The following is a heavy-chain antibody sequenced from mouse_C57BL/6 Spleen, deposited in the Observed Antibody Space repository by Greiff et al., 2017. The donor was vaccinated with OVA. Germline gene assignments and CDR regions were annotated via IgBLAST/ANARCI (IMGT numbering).Heavy chain of an antibody. Sequence: VQLQQSGAELAKPGASVKLSCKASGYTFTSYWMHWVKQRPGQGLEWIGYINPSSGYTKYNQKFKDKATLTADKSSSTAYMQLSSLTYEDSAVDCCAREEARYWMAYWGQGTLVTVSA. V-gene: IGHV1-7*01. J-gene: IGHJ3*01. CDR2: INPSSGYT. CDR1: GYTFTSYW. CDR3: AREEARYWMAY.